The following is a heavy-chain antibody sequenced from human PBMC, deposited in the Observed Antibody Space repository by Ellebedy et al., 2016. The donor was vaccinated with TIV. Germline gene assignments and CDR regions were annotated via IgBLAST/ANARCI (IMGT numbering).Heavy chain of an antibody. Sequence: MPSETLSLTCTVTGGAISSNTSYWAWLRQPPGKGLEWIGRINYSGTTSYNASLKSRIAITVDMSKNQFSLILSSVTAADTAVYYCAKLAFSWGSWFDSWGQGTLVTVSS. D-gene: IGHD2/OR15-2a*01. V-gene: IGHV4-39*01. CDR3: AKLAFSWGSWFDS. CDR2: INYSGTT. CDR1: GGAISSNTSY. J-gene: IGHJ5*01.